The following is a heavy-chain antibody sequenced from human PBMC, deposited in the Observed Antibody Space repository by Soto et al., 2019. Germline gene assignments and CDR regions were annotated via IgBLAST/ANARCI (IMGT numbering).Heavy chain of an antibody. CDR2: ISSSSSYT. CDR1: GFTFSDYY. V-gene: IGHV3-11*03. CDR3: ATPFIAVAGIDY. J-gene: IGHJ4*02. Sequence: GGSLRLSCAASGFTFSDYYMSWIRQAPGKGLEWVSYISSSSSYTNYADSVKGRFTISRDNAKNSLYLQMNSLRAEDTAVYYCATPFIAVAGIDYWGQGTLVTVSS. D-gene: IGHD6-19*01.